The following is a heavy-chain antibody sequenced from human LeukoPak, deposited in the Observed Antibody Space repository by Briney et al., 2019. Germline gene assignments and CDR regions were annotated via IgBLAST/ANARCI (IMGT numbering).Heavy chain of an antibody. CDR1: GFTFSSYS. V-gene: IGHV3-48*01. J-gene: IGHJ4*02. Sequence: PGGSLRLSCAASGFTFSSYSMNWVRQAPGKGLEWASYISSSSSTIYYADSVKGRFTISRDNAKNSLYLQMNSLRAEDTAVYYCARDLIPGSKRDIVVVPGQSSTDYWGQGTLVTVSS. D-gene: IGHD2-2*01. CDR2: ISSSSSTI. CDR3: ARDLIPGSKRDIVVVPGQSSTDY.